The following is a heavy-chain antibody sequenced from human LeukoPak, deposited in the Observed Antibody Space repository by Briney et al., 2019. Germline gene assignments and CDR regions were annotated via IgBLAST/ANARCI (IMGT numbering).Heavy chain of an antibody. CDR1: GFTFSTYA. Sequence: GGSLTLSCAASGFTFSTYAMGWVRQAPGEGLRWVSSISGNGVTTYYVDSVKGRFTISRDNSKNTLYLQMNSLRAEDTALYYYAKALYGGNTVWGQGTLVTVSS. J-gene: IGHJ4*02. V-gene: IGHV3-23*01. CDR2: ISGNGVTT. CDR3: AKALYGGNTV. D-gene: IGHD4-23*01.